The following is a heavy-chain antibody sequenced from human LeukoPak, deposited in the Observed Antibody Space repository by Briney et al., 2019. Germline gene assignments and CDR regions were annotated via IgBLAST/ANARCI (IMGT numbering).Heavy chain of an antibody. D-gene: IGHD6-19*01. V-gene: IGHV4-39*01. CDR1: GGSISSSSYY. CDR2: IYYSGST. Sequence: PSGTLTLTCTVSGGSISSSSYYWGWIRQPPGRGLEWIGSIYYSGSTYYNPSLKSRVTISVDTSKNQFSLKLRSVTAADTAVYYCAIQWLVQEFQHWGQGTLVAVSS. CDR3: AIQWLVQEFQH. J-gene: IGHJ1*01.